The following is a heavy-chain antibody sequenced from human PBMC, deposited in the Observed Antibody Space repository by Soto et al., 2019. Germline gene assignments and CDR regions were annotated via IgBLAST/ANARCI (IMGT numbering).Heavy chain of an antibody. J-gene: IGHJ4*02. CDR3: AKDRGWVWFGEFQDS. D-gene: IGHD3-10*01. CDR2: IAYDGGND. Sequence: QVQLVESGGGVVQPGRSMRLSCATSGFTFSSYGMHWVRQAPGKGLEWVAVIAYDGGNDYYADSVKGRFSISRDNSKNTLYLHMNSLRPDDTAVYYCAKDRGWVWFGEFQDSWGQGTLVTVSS. CDR1: GFTFSSYG. V-gene: IGHV3-30*18.